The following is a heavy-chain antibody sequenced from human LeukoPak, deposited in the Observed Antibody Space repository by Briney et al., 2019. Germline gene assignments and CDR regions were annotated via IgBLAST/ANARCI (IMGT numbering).Heavy chain of an antibody. CDR1: GGSFSGYY. D-gene: IGHD3-10*01. V-gene: IGHV4-34*01. CDR2: INNSGST. J-gene: IGHJ6*02. CDR3: ARGPRITMVRGAYYYYGMDV. Sequence: PSETLSLTCAVYGGSFSGYYWSWIRQPPGKGLEWIGEINNSGSTNYNPSLKSRVTISVDTSKNQFSLKLSSVTAADTAVYYCARGPRITMVRGAYYYYGMDVWGQGTTVTVSS.